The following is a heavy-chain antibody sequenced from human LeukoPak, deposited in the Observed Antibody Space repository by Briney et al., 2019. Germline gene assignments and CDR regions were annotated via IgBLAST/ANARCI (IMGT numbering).Heavy chain of an antibody. CDR3: ARGRATVTTHWVHP. D-gene: IGHD4-11*01. V-gene: IGHV1-8*01. Sequence: GASVKVSCKASEYPFSNYDINWVRQATGQRLEWMGWMNPNSGNTDYAQKFQGRVTITRNTSISTAYMELSSLRSEDTAVYYCARGRATVTTHWVHPWGQGTLVTVSS. J-gene: IGHJ5*02. CDR1: EYPFSNYD. CDR2: MNPNSGNT.